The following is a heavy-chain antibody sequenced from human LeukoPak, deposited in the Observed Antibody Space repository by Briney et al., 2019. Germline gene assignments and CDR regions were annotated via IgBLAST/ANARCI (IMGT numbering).Heavy chain of an antibody. J-gene: IGHJ6*02. CDR2: INPNSGGT. D-gene: IGHD6-13*01. Sequence: ASVKVSCKASGYTFTGYCMHWVRQAPGQGLEWMGWINPNSGGTNYAQKFQGWVTMTRDTSISTAYMELSRLRSDDTAVYYCARDKSWAAAGSYYYYYGMDVWGQGTTVTVSS. CDR1: GYTFTGYC. V-gene: IGHV1-2*04. CDR3: ARDKSWAAAGSYYYYYGMDV.